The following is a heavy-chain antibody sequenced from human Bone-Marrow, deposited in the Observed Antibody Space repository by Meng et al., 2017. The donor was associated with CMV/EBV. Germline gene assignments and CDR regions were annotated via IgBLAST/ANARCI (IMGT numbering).Heavy chain of an antibody. CDR3: AKRRDASGFDY. Sequence: QVQLVESGGGLVKPGGSLRLSCAASGFIFSDYYMSWIRQAPGKGLEWVSYIGSSDIIINYADSVKGRFTIYRDNSENTLYLQMNSLRAEDTAVYYCAKRRDASGFDYWGQGTLVTVSS. V-gene: IGHV3-11*01. CDR2: IGSSDIII. D-gene: IGHD1-26*01. J-gene: IGHJ4*02. CDR1: GFIFSDYY.